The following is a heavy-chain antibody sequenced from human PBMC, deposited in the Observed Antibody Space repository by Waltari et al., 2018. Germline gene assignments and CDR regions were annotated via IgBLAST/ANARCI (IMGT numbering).Heavy chain of an antibody. D-gene: IGHD3-16*01. J-gene: IGHJ4*02. CDR2: IYSTGST. CDR1: GVSISGYY. V-gene: IGHV4-59*01. Sequence: QVQLQESGPGLVKPSETLSLTCSVSGVSISGYYWSWIRQPPGKGLEYIAYIYSTGSTNYNPSLGSRVTISLDTSKNQFFLKLSSVTAADTAVYYCARAYEDNAFDIWGQGTLVTVSS. CDR3: ARAYEDNAFDI.